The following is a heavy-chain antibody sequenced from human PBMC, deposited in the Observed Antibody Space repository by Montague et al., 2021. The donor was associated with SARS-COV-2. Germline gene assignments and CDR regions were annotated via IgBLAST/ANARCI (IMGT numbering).Heavy chain of an antibody. CDR3: ARLPYILPGYAYFDF. V-gene: IGHV4-59*08. D-gene: IGHD3-9*01. CDR1: GGSISTSY. Sequence: SETLCLTCTVSGGSISTSYWSWIRQPPGKGLEWIGYVYYTGSTNXNPSLMSRVTISGDTSKNQFSLRLSSVTAADTAAYYCARLPYILPGYAYFDFWGQGSLVIVSS. J-gene: IGHJ4*02. CDR2: VYYTGST.